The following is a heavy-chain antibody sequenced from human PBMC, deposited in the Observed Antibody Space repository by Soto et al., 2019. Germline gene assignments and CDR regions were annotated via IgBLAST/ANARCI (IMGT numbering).Heavy chain of an antibody. J-gene: IGHJ6*02. CDR1: GCSISIYY. V-gene: IGHV4-59*01. CDR2: IYYSGST. CDR3: ARVRYGMDV. Sequence: XETLSLTCTVAGCSISIYYWSWIRQPPGKGLEWIGYIYYSGSTNYNPSLKSRVTISVDTSKNQFSLKLNSVTAADTAVYYCARVRYGMDVWGQGTTVTVSS.